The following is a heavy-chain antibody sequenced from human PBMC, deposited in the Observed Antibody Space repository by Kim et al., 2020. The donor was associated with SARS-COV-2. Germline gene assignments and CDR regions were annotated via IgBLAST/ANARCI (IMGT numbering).Heavy chain of an antibody. CDR3: ARLPTDHYYDSSGYYSPLDY. Sequence: GGSLRLSCAASGFTFSNYSMNWVRQAPGKGLEWVSYISSSSSTIYYADSVKGRFTISRDNAKNSLYLQMNSLRDVDTAVYYCARLPTDHYYDSSGYYSPLDYWGQGTLVTVSS. D-gene: IGHD3-22*01. J-gene: IGHJ4*02. CDR1: GFTFSNYS. CDR2: ISSSSSTI. V-gene: IGHV3-48*02.